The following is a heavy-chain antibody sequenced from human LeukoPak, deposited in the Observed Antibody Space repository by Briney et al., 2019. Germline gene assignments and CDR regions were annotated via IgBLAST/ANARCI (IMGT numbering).Heavy chain of an antibody. J-gene: IGHJ4*02. CDR2: IYYDGST. V-gene: IGHV4-39*07. Sequence: SETLSLTCTVSVASVSSSSYYWGWIRQPPGKGLEWIGTIYYDGSTYYNPSLKSRVTISVDTSKNQFSLKLSSVTAADTAVYYCARVGSYNFDYWGQGTLVTVSS. CDR3: ARVGSYNFDY. CDR1: VASVSSSSYY. D-gene: IGHD1-26*01.